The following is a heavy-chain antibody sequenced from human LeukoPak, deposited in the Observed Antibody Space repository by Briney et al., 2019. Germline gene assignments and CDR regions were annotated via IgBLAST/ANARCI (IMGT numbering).Heavy chain of an antibody. V-gene: IGHV3-23*01. CDR2: ISGSGGVYT. Sequence: PGGSLRLSCAASGFISSSNIMNWVRQAPGKGLEWVSTISGSGGVYTYYADSVKGRFTISRDNSKNTLYLQMNSLRAEDTAVYYCAKGPGHDYWGQGTLVTVSS. CDR3: AKGPGHDY. J-gene: IGHJ4*02. CDR1: GFISSSNI.